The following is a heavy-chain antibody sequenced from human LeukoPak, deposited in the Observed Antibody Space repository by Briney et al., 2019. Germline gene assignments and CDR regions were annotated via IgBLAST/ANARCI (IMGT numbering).Heavy chain of an antibody. Sequence: GGSLRLSCAASGFTFTGYPMHWVRQPPGKGLEWVAFIQYDGSNKYYADSVKGRFTISRDNSKNTLYLQMNSLRAEDTAVYYCAKESFSGYYGSGSDPIDYWGQGTLVTVSS. CDR2: IQYDGSNK. J-gene: IGHJ4*02. V-gene: IGHV3-30*02. CDR1: GFTFTGYP. D-gene: IGHD3-10*01. CDR3: AKESFSGYYGSGSDPIDY.